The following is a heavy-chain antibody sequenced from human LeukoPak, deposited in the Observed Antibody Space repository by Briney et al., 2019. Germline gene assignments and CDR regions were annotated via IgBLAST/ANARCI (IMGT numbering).Heavy chain of an antibody. Sequence: GRSLRLSCAASGFTFSSYAVHWVRQAPGKGLEWVAVISNDGSNKYYADSVKGRFTISRDNSKNTLYLQMNSLRAEDTAVYYCARVTGNWNTGTDAFDIWGQGTMVTVSS. V-gene: IGHV3-30-3*01. CDR3: ARVTGNWNTGTDAFDI. J-gene: IGHJ3*02. CDR1: GFTFSSYA. CDR2: ISNDGSNK. D-gene: IGHD1/OR15-1a*01.